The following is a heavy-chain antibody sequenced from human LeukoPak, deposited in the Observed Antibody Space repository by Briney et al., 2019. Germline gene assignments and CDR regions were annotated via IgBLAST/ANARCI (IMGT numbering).Heavy chain of an antibody. Sequence: SETLSLTCAVYGGSFSGYYWSWIRQPPGKGLEWIGYISYSGGTYYNPSLKSRVNISVDTSKSQFSLKMNSVTAADTAIYYCASTSKYIGSGRDDSFDIWGQGTVVTVSS. D-gene: IGHD3-10*01. J-gene: IGHJ3*02. CDR1: GGSFSGYY. CDR3: ASTSKYIGSGRDDSFDI. CDR2: ISYSGGT. V-gene: IGHV4-30-4*08.